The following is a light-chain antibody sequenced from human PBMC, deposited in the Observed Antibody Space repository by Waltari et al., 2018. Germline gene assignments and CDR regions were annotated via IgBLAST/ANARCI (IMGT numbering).Light chain of an antibody. Sequence: EIVLTQSPGTLSLSPGERATLSCRASQTVRTTYLAWYQQKPGQAPTLLIYGASSRATGIPDRFSGSGSGTDFSLTISSLEPEDFATYYCQQANSFPWTFGQGTKVEIK. V-gene: IGKV3-20*01. J-gene: IGKJ1*01. CDR2: GAS. CDR3: QQANSFPWT. CDR1: QTVRTTY.